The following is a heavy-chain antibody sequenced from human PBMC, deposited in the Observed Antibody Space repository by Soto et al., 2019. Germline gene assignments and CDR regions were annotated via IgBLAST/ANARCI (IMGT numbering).Heavy chain of an antibody. D-gene: IGHD6-13*01. Sequence: PGGSLRLSCAASGFTFSSYSMNWVRQAPGKGLEWVSSISSSSSYIYYADSVRGRFTISRDNAKNSLYLQMNSLRAEDTAVYYCATDQREGIEAADTNPGTFDYWGQGTLVTVSS. CDR3: ATDQREGIEAADTNPGTFDY. V-gene: IGHV3-21*01. J-gene: IGHJ4*02. CDR2: ISSSSSYI. CDR1: GFTFSSYS.